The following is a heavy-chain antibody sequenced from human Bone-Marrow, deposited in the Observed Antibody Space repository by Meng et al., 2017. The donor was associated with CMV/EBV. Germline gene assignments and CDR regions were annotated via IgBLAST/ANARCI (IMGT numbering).Heavy chain of an antibody. D-gene: IGHD6-6*01. Sequence: SETLSLTCAVYGGSFRGYYWSWIRQPPGKGLEWIGEINHSGSTNYNPSLKSRVTISVDTSKNQFSLKLSSVTAADTAVYYCARGLKYSSSSGAFDIWGQGTMVTVSS. CDR2: INHSGST. CDR1: GGSFRGYY. J-gene: IGHJ3*02. V-gene: IGHV4-34*01. CDR3: ARGLKYSSSSGAFDI.